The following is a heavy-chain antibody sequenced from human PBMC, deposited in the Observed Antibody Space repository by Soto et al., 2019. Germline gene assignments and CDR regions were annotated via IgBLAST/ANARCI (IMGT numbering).Heavy chain of an antibody. V-gene: IGHV3-74*01. J-gene: IGHJ4*02. Sequence: GGSLRLSCAATGFTFSTYWVHWVRQAPGKGLVWVSRINSDGSTTNYADSVKGRFTISRDNAKNTLYLQMNSLRAEDTAVYYCVKSRGGNNFDFFDWGQGALVTVSS. CDR1: GFTFSTYW. CDR3: VKSRGGNNFDFFD. D-gene: IGHD5-12*01. CDR2: INSDGSTT.